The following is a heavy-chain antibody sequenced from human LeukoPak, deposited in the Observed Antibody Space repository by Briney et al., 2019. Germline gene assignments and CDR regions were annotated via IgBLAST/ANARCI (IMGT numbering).Heavy chain of an antibody. J-gene: IGHJ4*02. CDR2: IKEDGSDK. CDR3: ARDLSMGNTVLDY. Sequence: GGSLRLSCVASGFTSSTYWMNWVRQAPGKGLEWVATIKEDGSDKFYVDSVKGRFTISRDNAKNSLYLQMNSLRAEDTAVYYCARDLSMGNTVLDYWGQGILVTVSS. D-gene: IGHD4/OR15-4a*01. V-gene: IGHV3-7*01. CDR1: GFTSSTYW.